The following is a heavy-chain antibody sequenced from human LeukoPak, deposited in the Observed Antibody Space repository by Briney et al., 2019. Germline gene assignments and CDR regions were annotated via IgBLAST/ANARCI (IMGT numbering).Heavy chain of an antibody. CDR3: ASLTGAFDI. J-gene: IGHJ3*02. CDR2: INHSGST. Sequence: SETLSLTCAVYGGSFSGYYWSWIRQPPGKGLEWNGEINHSGSTNYNPSLKSRVTISVDTSKNQLSLKLSSVTAADTAVYYCASLTGAFDIWGQGTMVTVSS. CDR1: GGSFSGYY. D-gene: IGHD1-14*01. V-gene: IGHV4-34*01.